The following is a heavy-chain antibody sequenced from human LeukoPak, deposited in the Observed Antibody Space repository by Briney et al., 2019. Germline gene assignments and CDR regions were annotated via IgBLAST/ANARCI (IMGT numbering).Heavy chain of an antibody. J-gene: IGHJ4*02. CDR3: ARDQTPRITMVRGLGNY. Sequence: PGGSLRLSCAPSGFTFSSYWMHWVRQAPGKGLVWVSRINTDGSSTTYADSVKGRFTISRDNAKNTLYLQMNSLRAEDTAVYYCARDQTPRITMVRGLGNYWGQGTLVTVSS. CDR1: GFTFSSYW. CDR2: INTDGSST. V-gene: IGHV3-74*01. D-gene: IGHD3-10*01.